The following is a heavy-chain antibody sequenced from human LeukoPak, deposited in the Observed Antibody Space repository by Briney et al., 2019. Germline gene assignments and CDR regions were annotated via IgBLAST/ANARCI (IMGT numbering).Heavy chain of an antibody. D-gene: IGHD6-13*01. J-gene: IGHJ4*02. CDR3: ARVDIAAAGPIEY. CDR1: GFTFSDYY. V-gene: IGHV3-11*01. Sequence: PGGSLRLSCAASGFTFSDYYMSWIRQAPGKGLEWVSYISSSGSTIYYADSVKGRFTISRDNAKNSLYLQMNSLRAKDTAVYYCARVDIAAAGPIEYWGQGTLVTVSS. CDR2: ISSSGSTI.